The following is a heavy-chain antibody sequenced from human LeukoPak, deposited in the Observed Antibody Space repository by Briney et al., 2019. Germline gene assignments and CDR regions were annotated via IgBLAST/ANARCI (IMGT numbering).Heavy chain of an antibody. J-gene: IGHJ4*02. CDR2: ISSSGSTI. Sequence: GGSLRLSCAASGFTFSSYEMNWVRQAPGKGLEWVSYISSSGSTIYYADSVKGRFTISRDNANNSLYLQMNSLRAEDTAVYYCASLYGDYGADYWGQGTLVTVSS. V-gene: IGHV3-48*03. CDR3: ASLYGDYGADY. D-gene: IGHD4-17*01. CDR1: GFTFSSYE.